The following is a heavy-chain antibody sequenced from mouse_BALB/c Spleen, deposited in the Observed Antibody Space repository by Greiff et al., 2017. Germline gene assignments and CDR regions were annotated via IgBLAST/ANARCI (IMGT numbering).Heavy chain of an antibody. CDR2: INSNGGST. D-gene: IGHD2-3*01. Sequence: EVQGVESGGGLVKLGGSLKLSCAASGFTFSSYYMSWVRQTPEKRLELVAAINSNGGSTYYPDTVKGRFTISRDNAKNTLYLQMSSLKSEDTALYYCARQDDGYYIPLMDYWGQGTSVTVSS. V-gene: IGHV5-6-2*01. J-gene: IGHJ4*01. CDR1: GFTFSSYY. CDR3: ARQDDGYYIPLMDY.